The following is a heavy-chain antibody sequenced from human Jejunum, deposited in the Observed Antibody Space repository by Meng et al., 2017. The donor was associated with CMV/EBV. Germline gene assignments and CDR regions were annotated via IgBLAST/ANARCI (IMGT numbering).Heavy chain of an antibody. CDR2: IGSNSSTI. D-gene: IGHD2/OR15-2a*01. CDR3: ARRRDRSGDYFYYYGVDV. J-gene: IGHJ6*02. Sequence: FNNYGMNWVRQAPTKGLEWVSYIGSNSSTIYYADSVKGRFTISRDNAKNSLYLQVDSLRAEDTAVYYCARRRDRSGDYFYYYGVDVWGRGTSVTVSS. V-gene: IGHV3-48*04. CDR1: FNNYG.